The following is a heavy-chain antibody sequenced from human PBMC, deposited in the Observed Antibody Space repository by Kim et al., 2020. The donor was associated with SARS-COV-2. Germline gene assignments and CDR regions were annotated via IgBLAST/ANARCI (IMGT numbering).Heavy chain of an antibody. CDR1: GFTFSNAW. V-gene: IGHV3-15*01. CDR3: TGGPLRYFDWLFR. D-gene: IGHD3-9*01. J-gene: IGHJ4*02. CDR2: IKSKTDGGTT. Sequence: GGSLRLSCAASGFTFSNAWMSWVRQAPGKGLEWVGRIKSKTDGGTTDYAAPVKGRFTISRDDSKNTLYLQMNSLKTEDTAVYYCTGGPLRYFDWLFRWGQGTLVTVSS.